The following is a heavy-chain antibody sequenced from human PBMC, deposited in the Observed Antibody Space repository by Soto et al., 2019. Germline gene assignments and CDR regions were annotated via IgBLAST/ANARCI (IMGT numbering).Heavy chain of an antibody. CDR1: GFTFSSYG. J-gene: IGHJ4*02. D-gene: IGHD6-19*01. Sequence: GGSLRLSCAASGFTFSSYGMHWVRQAPGKGLEWVAVISYDGSNKYYADSVKGRFTISRDNSKNTLYLQMNSLRAEDTAVYYCATEPFLVTAVAGGFDYWGQGTLVTVSS. CDR3: ATEPFLVTAVAGGFDY. CDR2: ISYDGSNK. V-gene: IGHV3-30*03.